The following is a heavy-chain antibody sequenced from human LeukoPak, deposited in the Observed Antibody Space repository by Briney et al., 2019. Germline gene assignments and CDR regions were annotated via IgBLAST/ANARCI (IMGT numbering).Heavy chain of an antibody. CDR3: ARQPTLYSYGYEFDY. V-gene: IGHV4-39*01. J-gene: IGHJ4*02. D-gene: IGHD5-18*01. CDR2: IYYSGST. Sequence: PSETLSLTCTVSGGSISSSSYYWGWIRQPPGKGLEWIGSIYYSGSTYYNPSLKSRVTISVDTSKNQFSLKLSSVTAADTAVYYCARQPTLYSYGYEFDYWGQGTLVTVSS. CDR1: GGSISSSSYY.